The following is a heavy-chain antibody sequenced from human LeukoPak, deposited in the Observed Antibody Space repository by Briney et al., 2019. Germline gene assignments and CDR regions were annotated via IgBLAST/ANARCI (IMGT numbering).Heavy chain of an antibody. CDR2: IYHSGST. J-gene: IGHJ6*03. V-gene: IGHV4-38-2*02. CDR1: GYSISSGYY. Sequence: ASETLSLTCALSGYSISSGYYWGWIRQPPGKGLEWIGSIYHSGSTYYNPSLKSRVTISVDTSKTQFSLKLSSVTAADTAVYYCARERAVADYYYYYMDVWGKGTTVTVSS. CDR3: ARERAVADYYYYYMDV. D-gene: IGHD6-19*01.